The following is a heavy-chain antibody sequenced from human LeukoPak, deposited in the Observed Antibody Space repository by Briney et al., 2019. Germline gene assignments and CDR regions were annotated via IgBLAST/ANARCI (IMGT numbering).Heavy chain of an antibody. CDR3: AKGTYVEMATNYYFDY. D-gene: IGHD5-24*01. V-gene: IGHV3-23*01. CDR1: GFTFSSYA. CDR2: ISGSGGST. J-gene: IGHJ4*02. Sequence: GRSLRLSCAASGFTFSSYAMSWVRQAPGKGLEWVSAISGSGGSTYYADSVKGRFTISRDNSKNTLYLQMNSLRAEDTAVYYCAKGTYVEMATNYYFDYWGQGTLVTVSS.